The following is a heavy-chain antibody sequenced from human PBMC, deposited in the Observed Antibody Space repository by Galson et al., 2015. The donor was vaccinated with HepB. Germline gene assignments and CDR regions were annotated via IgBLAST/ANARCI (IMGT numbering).Heavy chain of an antibody. Sequence: SLRLSCAASGFTFSSYSMNWVRQAPGKGLEWVSSISSSSSYIYYADSVKGRLTISRDNAKNSLYLQMNSLRAEDTAVYYCARHQLAGTGVFDYWGQGTLVTVSS. J-gene: IGHJ4*02. CDR3: ARHQLAGTGVFDY. D-gene: IGHD6-19*01. V-gene: IGHV3-21*01. CDR2: ISSSSSYI. CDR1: GFTFSSYS.